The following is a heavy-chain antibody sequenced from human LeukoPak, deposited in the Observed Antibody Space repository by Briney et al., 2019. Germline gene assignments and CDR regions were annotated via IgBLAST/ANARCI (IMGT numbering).Heavy chain of an antibody. V-gene: IGHV3-15*01. J-gene: IGHJ4*02. CDR2: IKSKTDGGTT. CDR1: GLTLSNYA. CDR3: TTPDSGQ. D-gene: IGHD6-25*01. Sequence: GGSLRLSCAAAGLTLSNYAMSWVRQAPGKGLEWVGRIKSKTDGGTTDYAAPVKGRFTISRDDSKNTLYLQMNSLKTEDTAVYCCTTPDSGQWGQGTLVTVSS.